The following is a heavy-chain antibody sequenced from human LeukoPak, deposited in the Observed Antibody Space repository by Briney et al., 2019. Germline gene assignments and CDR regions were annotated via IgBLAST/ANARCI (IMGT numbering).Heavy chain of an antibody. V-gene: IGHV3-30*01. D-gene: IGHD3-9*01. CDR2: ISYDGSNK. Sequence: PGGSLRLSCAASGFTFSSYAMHWVRQAPGKGLEWVAVISYDGSNKYYADSVKGRFTISRDNSMNTLYLQMNSLRAEDTAVYYCASPRTYDILTGYYTPIGYWGQGTLVTVSS. CDR1: GFTFSSYA. CDR3: ASPRTYDILTGYYTPIGY. J-gene: IGHJ4*02.